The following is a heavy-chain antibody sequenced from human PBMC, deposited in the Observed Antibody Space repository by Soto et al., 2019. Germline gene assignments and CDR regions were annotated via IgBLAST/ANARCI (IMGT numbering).Heavy chain of an antibody. CDR3: ARRDGEGSAVNYDFWSRDYYYFDY. CDR2: ISSSSSTI. V-gene: IGHV3-48*02. Sequence: GGSLRLSCAASGFTFSSYSMNWVRQAPGKGLEWVSYISSSSSTIYYADSVKGRFTISRDNAKNSLYLQMNSLRDEDTAVYYCARRDGEGSAVNYDFWSRDYYYFDYWGQGTLVTVSS. CDR1: GFTFSSYS. J-gene: IGHJ4*02. D-gene: IGHD3-3*01.